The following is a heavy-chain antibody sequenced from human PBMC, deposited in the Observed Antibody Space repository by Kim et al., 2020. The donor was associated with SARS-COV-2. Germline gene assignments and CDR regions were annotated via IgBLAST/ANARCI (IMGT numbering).Heavy chain of an antibody. J-gene: IGHJ5*02. Sequence: SETLSLTCTVSGYSISSGYYWGWIRRPPGKGLEWSGGIYHSGSTYYTPSLKSRVTISVDTSKNQFSLKLLSFTAAATAVYYCARVPRVQQLVLGWFDPWGQGTLVTVSS. D-gene: IGHD6-13*01. CDR3: ARVPRVQQLVLGWFDP. CDR1: GYSISSGYY. V-gene: IGHV4-38-2*02. CDR2: IYHSGST.